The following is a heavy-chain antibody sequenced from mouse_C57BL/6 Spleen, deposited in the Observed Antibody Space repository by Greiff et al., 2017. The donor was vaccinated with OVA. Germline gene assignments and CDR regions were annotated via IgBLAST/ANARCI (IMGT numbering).Heavy chain of an antibody. V-gene: IGHV1-59*01. Sequence: QVHVKQPGAELVRPGTSVKLSCKASGYTFTSYWMHWVKQRPGQGLEWIGVIDPSDSYTNYNQKFKGKATLTVDTSSSTAYMQLSSLTSEDSAVYYCASVDYSNYYWYFDVWGTGTTVTVSS. CDR2: IDPSDSYT. D-gene: IGHD2-5*01. CDR3: ASVDYSNYYWYFDV. CDR1: GYTFTSYW. J-gene: IGHJ1*03.